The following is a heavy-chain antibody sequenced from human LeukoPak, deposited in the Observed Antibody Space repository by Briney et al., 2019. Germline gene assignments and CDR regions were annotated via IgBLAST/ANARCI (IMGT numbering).Heavy chain of an antibody. CDR1: GYTLTGYY. D-gene: IGHD3-10*01. J-gene: IGHJ5*02. Sequence: GASVTVSCKASGYTLTGYYMHWVRQAPGQGLEWMGWINPNSGGTNYAQKFQGRVTMTRDTSISTAYMELSRLRSDDTAVYYCARGRSGSRGWFDPWGQGTLVTVSS. CDR3: ARGRSGSRGWFDP. CDR2: INPNSGGT. V-gene: IGHV1-2*02.